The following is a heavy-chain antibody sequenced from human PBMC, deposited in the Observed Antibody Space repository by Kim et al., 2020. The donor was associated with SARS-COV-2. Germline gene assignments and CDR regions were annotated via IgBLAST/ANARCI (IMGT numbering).Heavy chain of an antibody. CDR1: RFTFENYA. CDR2: ISGDGGST. CDR3: AKLSGIASAGNPP. Sequence: GGSLRLSCAASRFTFENYAMNWVRHVPGKGLEWVSLISGDGGSTYYADSVKGRFTISRDNSNNSLYLQMNSLRIEDTALYYCAKLSGIASAGNPPWGQGTLVTVSS. D-gene: IGHD6-13*01. V-gene: IGHV3-43*02. J-gene: IGHJ5*02.